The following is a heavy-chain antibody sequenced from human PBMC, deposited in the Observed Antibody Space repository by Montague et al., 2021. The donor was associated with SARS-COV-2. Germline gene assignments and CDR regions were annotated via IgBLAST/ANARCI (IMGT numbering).Heavy chain of an antibody. CDR2: IWYDGSNK. J-gene: IGHJ6*02. D-gene: IGHD6-19*01. CDR1: GFTFSSYG. Sequence: SRRLSWSASGFTFSSYGMHWVRQAPGKGLEWVAIIWYDGSNKYYADSVKGRFTISRDNSKNTLYLQMNSLRAEDTAVYYCARDLGAVAGGYYYYYYGMDVWGQGTTVTVSS. CDR3: ARDLGAVAGGYYYYYYGMDV. V-gene: IGHV3-33*01.